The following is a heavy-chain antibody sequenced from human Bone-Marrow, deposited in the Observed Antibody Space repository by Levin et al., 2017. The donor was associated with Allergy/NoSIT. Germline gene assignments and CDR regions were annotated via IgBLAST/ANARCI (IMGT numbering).Heavy chain of an antibody. J-gene: IGHJ2*01. D-gene: IGHD2-2*01. Sequence: SCAASGFTFSSYAMHWVRQAPGKGLEWVAVISYDGSNKYYADSVKGRFTISRDNSKNTLYLQMNSLRAEDTAVYYCARGETQAAMPDWYFDLWGRGTLVTVSS. CDR1: GFTFSSYA. CDR3: ARGETQAAMPDWYFDL. CDR2: ISYDGSNK. V-gene: IGHV3-30-3*01.